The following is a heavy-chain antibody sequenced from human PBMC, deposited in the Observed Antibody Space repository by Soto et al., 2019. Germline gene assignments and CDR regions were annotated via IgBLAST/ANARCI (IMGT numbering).Heavy chain of an antibody. CDR1: GHRFTDYH. CDR3: ARGDSTDCSNGVCSFFYNHDMDV. D-gene: IGHD2-8*01. CDR2: INPKSGGT. Sequence: ASVKISCKASGHRFTDYHIHCARQAPGQGLEWLGRINPKSGGTSTAQKFQGRGTLTTHTSISTASMELTRLTSGDTAIYYCARGDSTDCSNGVCSFFYNHDMDVWGQGTTVTVSS. J-gene: IGHJ6*02. V-gene: IGHV1-2*06.